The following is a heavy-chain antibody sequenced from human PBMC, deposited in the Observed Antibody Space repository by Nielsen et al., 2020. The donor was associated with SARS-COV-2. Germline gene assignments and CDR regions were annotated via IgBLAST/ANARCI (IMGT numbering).Heavy chain of an antibody. J-gene: IGHJ4*02. CDR2: INWNGGST. CDR1: GFTFDDYG. D-gene: IGHD2-8*01. V-gene: IGHV3-20*01. Sequence: ESLKISCAASGFTFDDYGMSWVRQAPGKGLEWVSGINWNGGSTGYADSVKGRFTISRDNAKNSLYLQMNSLRAEDTALYHCASFDCTNGVCLDYWGQGTLVTVSS. CDR3: ASFDCTNGVCLDY.